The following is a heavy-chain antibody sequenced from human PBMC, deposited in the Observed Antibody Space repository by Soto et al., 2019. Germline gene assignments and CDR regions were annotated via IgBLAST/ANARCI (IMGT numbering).Heavy chain of an antibody. Sequence: SGPTLVNPTQTLTLTCTFSGFSLSTSGVGVGWIRQPPGTALEWLGIIFWDDDKRYRPSLKSRVTITKDTSKNQLVLTMTNMDPVDTATYYCAHXPWKEMWPRAPVVNWGQGTPVTVSS. CDR1: GFSLSTSGVG. CDR3: AHXPWKEMWPRAPVVN. V-gene: IGHV2-5*02. J-gene: IGHJ4*02. D-gene: IGHD1-1*01. CDR2: IFWDDDK.